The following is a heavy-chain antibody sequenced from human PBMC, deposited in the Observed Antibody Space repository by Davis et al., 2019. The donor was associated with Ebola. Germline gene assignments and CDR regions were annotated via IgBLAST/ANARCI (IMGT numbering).Heavy chain of an antibody. CDR3: ARESKGMGYSGSHFDY. Sequence: AASVKVSCKASGYTFTSYAMHWVRQAPGQRLEWMGWINAGNGNTKYSQKFQGRVTITRDTSASTAYMELSSLRSEDTAVYYCARESKGMGYSGSHFDYWGQGTLVTVSS. V-gene: IGHV1-3*01. D-gene: IGHD1-26*01. CDR2: INAGNGNT. J-gene: IGHJ4*02. CDR1: GYTFTSYA.